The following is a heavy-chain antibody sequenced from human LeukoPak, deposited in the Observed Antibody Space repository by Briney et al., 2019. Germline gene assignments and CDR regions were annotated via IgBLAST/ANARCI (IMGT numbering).Heavy chain of an antibody. CDR3: AKPNSGSCLPAEYFQH. D-gene: IGHD1-26*01. V-gene: IGHV3-9*01. CDR1: GFTFDDYA. J-gene: IGHJ1*01. Sequence: GRSLRLSCAASGFTFDDYAMHWVRQAPGKGLGWVSGISWNSGSIGYADSVKGRFTISRDNAKNSLYLQMNRLRAEDTALYYCAKPNSGSCLPAEYFQHWGQGTLVTVSS. CDR2: ISWNSGSI.